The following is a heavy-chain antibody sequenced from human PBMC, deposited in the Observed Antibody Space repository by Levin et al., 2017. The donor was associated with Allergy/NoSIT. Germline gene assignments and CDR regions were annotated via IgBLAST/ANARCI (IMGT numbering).Heavy chain of an antibody. CDR1: GGSISSGGYY. V-gene: IGHV4-31*03. Sequence: SCTVSGGSISSGGYYWSWIRQHPGKGLEWIGYIYYSGSTYYNPSLKSRVTISVDTSKDQFSLKLSSVTAADTAVYYCARDLCSSTSCYSDYWGQGTLVTVSS. J-gene: IGHJ4*02. D-gene: IGHD2-2*01. CDR3: ARDLCSSTSCYSDY. CDR2: IYYSGST.